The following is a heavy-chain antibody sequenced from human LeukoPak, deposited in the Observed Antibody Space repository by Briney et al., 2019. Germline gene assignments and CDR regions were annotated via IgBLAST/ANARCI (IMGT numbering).Heavy chain of an antibody. J-gene: IGHJ5*02. Sequence: GGSLRLSCAASGFTFSSYSMNWVRQAPGKGLEWVSYISSSSSTMYYADSVKGRFTISRDNAKNSLYLQMNSLRAEDTAVYYCARAGPPAFDPWGQGTLVTVSS. CDR3: ARAGPPAFDP. V-gene: IGHV3-48*01. CDR2: ISSSSSTM. CDR1: GFTFSSYS.